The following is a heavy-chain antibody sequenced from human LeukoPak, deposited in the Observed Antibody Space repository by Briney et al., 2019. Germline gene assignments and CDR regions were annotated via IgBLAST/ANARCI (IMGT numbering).Heavy chain of an antibody. CDR3: ARLDAAAGRYLQFFY. CDR1: GGSISNYY. V-gene: IGHV4-59*08. CDR2: IHDSGST. Sequence: SETLSLTCTVSGGSISNYYWSWIRQSPEKGLEWIGYIHDSGSTNYNPSLKTRVTISVDTSKNQFSLKLSSVTAADTAVYYCARLDAAAGRYLQFFYWGQGTLVTVSS. J-gene: IGHJ4*02. D-gene: IGHD5-24*01.